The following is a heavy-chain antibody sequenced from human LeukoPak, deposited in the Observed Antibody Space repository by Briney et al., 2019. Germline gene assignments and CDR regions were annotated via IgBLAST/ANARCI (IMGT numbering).Heavy chain of an antibody. D-gene: IGHD4-17*01. CDR3: ARDSGDYAAPVDY. J-gene: IGHJ4*02. Sequence: GRSLRLSCAASGFTLSRYGMHWVRQAPGKGLEWVAVIWNDGRNKYYADSVKGRFTISRDNSKNTVYLQMNSLRDEDTAVYYCARDSGDYAAPVDYWGQGTLVTVSS. V-gene: IGHV3-33*01. CDR2: IWNDGRNK. CDR1: GFTLSRYG.